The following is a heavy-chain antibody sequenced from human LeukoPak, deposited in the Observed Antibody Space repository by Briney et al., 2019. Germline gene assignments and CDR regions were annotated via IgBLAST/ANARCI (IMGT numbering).Heavy chain of an antibody. CDR3: ARSPGTTLTGDY. J-gene: IGHJ4*02. V-gene: IGHV3-53*01. Sequence: GGSLRLSCAASGFFVSNNYMSWVRQAPGKGLEWVSVIYSGGDTYYADSVKGRFTISRDNSKNTLYLQMNSLRAEDTAVYYCARSPGTTLTGDYWGQGTLVTVSS. CDR2: IYSGGDT. CDR1: GFFVSNNY. D-gene: IGHD1-1*01.